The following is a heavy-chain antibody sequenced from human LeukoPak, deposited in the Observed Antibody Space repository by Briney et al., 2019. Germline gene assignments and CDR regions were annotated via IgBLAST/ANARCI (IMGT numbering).Heavy chain of an antibody. CDR2: IYSGGGT. D-gene: IGHD3-9*01. Sequence: GGSLRLSCAASGFTFSSYAMHWVRQAPGKGLEWVSIIYSGGGTYYADSVKGRFTISRENSKNTLWLQMNSLRVEDTAVYYCARLHYDVLTGPFDYWGQGTLVTVSS. V-gene: IGHV3-66*04. J-gene: IGHJ4*02. CDR3: ARLHYDVLTGPFDY. CDR1: GFTFSSYA.